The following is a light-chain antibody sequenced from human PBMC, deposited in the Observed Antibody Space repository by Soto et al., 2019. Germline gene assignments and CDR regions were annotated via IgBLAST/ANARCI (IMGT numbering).Light chain of an antibody. CDR2: EVV. CDR3: KSYAGSNTYV. Sequence: QSVLPQPPSASGSPGQSVTISCTETKNDIGVYDFVSWYQHHPGKAPRLIIYEVVQRPSGVPDRFSGSKSGNTASLTVSGLQAADEADYFCKSYAGSNTYVFGSGTKVTVL. J-gene: IGLJ1*01. V-gene: IGLV2-8*01. CDR1: KNDIGVYDF.